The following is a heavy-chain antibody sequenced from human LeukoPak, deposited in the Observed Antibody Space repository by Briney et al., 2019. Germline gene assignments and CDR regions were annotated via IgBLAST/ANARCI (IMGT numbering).Heavy chain of an antibody. CDR2: IYHSGNT. V-gene: IGHV4-38-2*02. J-gene: IGHJ4*02. Sequence: SETLSLTCTVSGYSISSGYYWGWIRQPPGKGLEWIGSIYHSGNTYYNPSLKSRVTISVDTSKNQFSLKLSSVTAADTAVYYCARRYEVDAVAGTDYWGQGTLVTVSS. CDR3: ARRYEVDAVAGTDY. D-gene: IGHD6-19*01. CDR1: GYSISSGYY.